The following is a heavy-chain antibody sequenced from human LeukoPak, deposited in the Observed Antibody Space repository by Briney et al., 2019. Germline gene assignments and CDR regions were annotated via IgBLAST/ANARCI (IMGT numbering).Heavy chain of an antibody. CDR2: ISGSGGST. CDR1: GFTFSSYA. V-gene: IGHV3-23*01. J-gene: IGHJ4*02. Sequence: PGGSLRLSCAASGFTFSSYAMSLVCQAPGKGLEWVSAISGSGGSTYYADSVKGRFTISRDNSKNTLYLQMNSLRAEDTAVYYCAKDSPVITMIVPKAFDYWGQGTLVTVSS. CDR3: AKDSPVITMIVPKAFDY. D-gene: IGHD3-22*01.